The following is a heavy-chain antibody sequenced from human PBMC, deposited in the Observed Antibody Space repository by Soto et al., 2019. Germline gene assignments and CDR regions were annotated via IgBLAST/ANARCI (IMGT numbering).Heavy chain of an antibody. CDR1: GGTFSSYA. CDR3: ARHLGGNHYYYGMDV. CDR2: IIPIFGTP. V-gene: IGHV1-69*12. Sequence: QVQLVQSGAEVKKPGSSVKVSCKASGGTFSSYAISWVRQAPGQGLEWMGGIIPIFGTPDYAQRFQGRVTIPADEPTSTLYMELSSLRSEDTAVYYCARHLGGNHYYYGMDVWGQGTTVTVSS. J-gene: IGHJ6*02. D-gene: IGHD3-16*01.